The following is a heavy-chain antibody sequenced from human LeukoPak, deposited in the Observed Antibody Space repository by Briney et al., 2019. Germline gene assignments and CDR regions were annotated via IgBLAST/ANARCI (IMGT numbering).Heavy chain of an antibody. Sequence: SETLSLTCAVYGGSFSGYYWSWIRPPPGKGLEWIGEINHSGSTNYNPSLKSRVTISVDTSKNQFSLKLSSVTAADTAVYYCARAYYGDLYYYYYYMDVWGKGTTVTVSS. CDR3: ARAYYGDLYYYYYYMDV. J-gene: IGHJ6*03. D-gene: IGHD4-17*01. CDR1: GGSFSGYY. CDR2: INHSGST. V-gene: IGHV4-34*01.